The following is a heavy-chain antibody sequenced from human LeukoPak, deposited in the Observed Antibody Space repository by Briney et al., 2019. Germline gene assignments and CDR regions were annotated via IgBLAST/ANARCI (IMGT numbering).Heavy chain of an antibody. CDR2: ISSGSSYI. D-gene: IGHD2-15*01. CDR1: GFTFSSYS. CDR3: ARDYCSGGSCYRNDAFDI. V-gene: IGHV3-21*01. J-gene: IGHJ3*02. Sequence: PGGSLRLSCAASGFTFSSYSMNWVRQAPGKGLEWVSSISSGSSYIYHADSVKGRFTISRDNAKNSLYLQMNSLRAEDTAVYYCARDYCSGGSCYRNDAFDIWGQGTMVTVSS.